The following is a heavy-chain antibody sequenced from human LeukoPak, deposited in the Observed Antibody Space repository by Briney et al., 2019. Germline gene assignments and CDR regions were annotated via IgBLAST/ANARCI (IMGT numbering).Heavy chain of an antibody. CDR3: ARVHSSSWYCCSDY. J-gene: IGHJ4*02. CDR1: GFTFSSYA. CDR2: ISDSGGST. Sequence: GGSLRLSCAASGFTFSSYAMSWVRQAPGKGLEWVSTISDSGGSTYYAESVKGRFAISRDNSKSTLYLQMNSLRAEDTAVYYCARVHSSSWYCCSDYWGLGTLVTVSS. V-gene: IGHV3-23*01. D-gene: IGHD6-13*01.